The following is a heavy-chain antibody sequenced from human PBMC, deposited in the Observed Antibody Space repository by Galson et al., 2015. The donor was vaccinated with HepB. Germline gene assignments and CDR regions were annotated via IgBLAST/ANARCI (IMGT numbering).Heavy chain of an antibody. CDR2: ISYDGSHQ. V-gene: IGHV3-30*03. Sequence: SLRLSCAASGFTFSPSAMHWVRQAPGTGLEWVGIISYDGSHQYYGDSVKGRFTISMDNSKNTLYLQMHSLRGTDTAVYYCARDSGWYFDLWGRGTLVTVSS. CDR3: ARDSGWYFDL. J-gene: IGHJ2*01. CDR1: GFTFSPSA. D-gene: IGHD3-10*01.